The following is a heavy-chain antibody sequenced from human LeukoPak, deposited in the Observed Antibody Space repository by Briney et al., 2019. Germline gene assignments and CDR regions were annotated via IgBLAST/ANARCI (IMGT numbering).Heavy chain of an antibody. V-gene: IGHV3-30*03. CDR1: GFTFSSYY. J-gene: IGHJ4*02. D-gene: IGHD1-26*01. CDR3: ARGGGANYYGDYFDL. CDR2: MSYDETTE. Sequence: PGGSLRLSCVGSGFTFSSYYMHWVRQAPATGLEWVGVMSYDETTENYADSAQGRFTISIDNSKNTLFLQVSSLRAEDTAMYYCARGGGANYYGDYFDLWGQGTLVTMSS.